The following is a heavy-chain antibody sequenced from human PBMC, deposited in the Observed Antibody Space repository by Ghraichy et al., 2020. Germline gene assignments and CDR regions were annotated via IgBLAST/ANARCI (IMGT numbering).Heavy chain of an antibody. V-gene: IGHV3-23*01. J-gene: IGHJ4*02. D-gene: IGHD2-15*01. CDR1: GFTFSSYA. CDR2: ISGDGGTT. CDR3: AKQLAGFCTGGSCFRGIDY. Sequence: GESLNISCVASGFTFSSYAMSWVRQAPGKGLEWVSGISGDGGTTYYADSVKGRFTISRDNSKNTRYLQMYSLRAEDTAVYYCAKQLAGFCTGGSCFRGIDYWGQGTLVTVSS.